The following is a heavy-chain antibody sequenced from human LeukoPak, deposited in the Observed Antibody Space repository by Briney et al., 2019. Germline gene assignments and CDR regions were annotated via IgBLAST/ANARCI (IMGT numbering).Heavy chain of an antibody. D-gene: IGHD6-19*01. CDR3: ARESGWYVNGMDV. V-gene: IGHV4-34*01. CDR2: INHSGST. CDR1: GGSFSGYY. J-gene: IGHJ6*02. Sequence: PSETLSLTCAVYGGSFSGYYWSWIRQPPGKGLEWIGEINHSGSTNYNPSLKSRVTISVDTSKNQFSLKLSSVTAADTAVYYCARESGWYVNGMDVWGQGTTVTVSS.